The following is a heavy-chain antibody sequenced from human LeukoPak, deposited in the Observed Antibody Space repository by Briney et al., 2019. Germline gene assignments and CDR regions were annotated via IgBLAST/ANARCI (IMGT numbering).Heavy chain of an antibody. CDR1: GYTFTSYG. Sequence: ASVKVSCKASGYTFTSYGISWVRQAPGQGLEWMGWISAYNGNTNYAQKLQGRVTITTDTSTSTAYMELRSLRSDDTAVYYCARAPNYDILTGRPRRVGPYYFDYWGQGTLVTVSS. D-gene: IGHD3-9*01. J-gene: IGHJ4*02. CDR2: ISAYNGNT. V-gene: IGHV1-18*01. CDR3: ARAPNYDILTGRPRRVGPYYFDY.